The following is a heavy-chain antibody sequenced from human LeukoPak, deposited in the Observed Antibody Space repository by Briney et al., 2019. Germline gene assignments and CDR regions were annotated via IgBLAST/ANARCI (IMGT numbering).Heavy chain of an antibody. CDR3: ARARGSYSFDF. Sequence: PGGPLRLSCAASGFTLSSYAMHWVRQAPGKGLEWVAVISYDGSNKYYADSVQGRFTISRDNSKNTLYLQMNSLRAEDTAVYYCARARGSYSFDFWGQGTLVTVSS. J-gene: IGHJ4*02. V-gene: IGHV3-30-3*01. CDR1: GFTLSSYA. D-gene: IGHD1-26*01. CDR2: ISYDGSNK.